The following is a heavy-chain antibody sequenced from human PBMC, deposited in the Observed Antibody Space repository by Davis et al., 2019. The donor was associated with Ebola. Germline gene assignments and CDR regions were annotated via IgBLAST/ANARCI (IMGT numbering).Heavy chain of an antibody. J-gene: IGHJ4*02. D-gene: IGHD1-26*01. Sequence: PGGSLRLSCVVSGGPIWSTNWWSWVRQPPGKGLEWIGDIYHSGSTNYNPSLKSRVVLSVDRSKNQFSLNLSSVTVADTAVYFCARAPSGTRRYFDYWGLGTLVTVSS. CDR1: GGPIWSTNW. CDR2: IYHSGST. V-gene: IGHV4-4*01. CDR3: ARAPSGTRRYFDY.